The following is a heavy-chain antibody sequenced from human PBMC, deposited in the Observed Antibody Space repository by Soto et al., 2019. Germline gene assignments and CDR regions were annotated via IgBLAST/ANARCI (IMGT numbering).Heavy chain of an antibody. CDR1: GGAINSASYH. CDR2: IFYTGST. D-gene: IGHD4-17*01. Sequence: SETLSLTCGASGGAINSASYHWCWLPQHQGKGIEFIGNIFYTGSTYYNPSLETRVTISVDTSKNHVSLRLNAVTAADTAVYYCARLDYGDSAFDSWGRGTLVTVSS. V-gene: IGHV4-31*11. J-gene: IGHJ4*02. CDR3: ARLDYGDSAFDS.